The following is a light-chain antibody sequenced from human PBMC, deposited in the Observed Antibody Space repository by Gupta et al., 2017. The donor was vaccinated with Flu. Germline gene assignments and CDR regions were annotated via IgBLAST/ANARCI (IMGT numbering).Light chain of an antibody. Sequence: QKSGRAPVLVVLPDSDRPSGSPERFSRSTSGNTATLTISTVAAGDEADHYCQLWDSNNDHWVFGVGTKLTVL. V-gene: IGLV3-21*02. CDR2: PDS. J-gene: IGLJ3*02. CDR3: QLWDSNNDHWV.